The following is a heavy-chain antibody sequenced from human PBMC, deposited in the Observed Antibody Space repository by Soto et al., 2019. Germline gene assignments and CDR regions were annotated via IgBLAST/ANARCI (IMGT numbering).Heavy chain of an antibody. J-gene: IGHJ4*02. D-gene: IGHD6-13*01. CDR2: TRNKANSYTT. V-gene: IGHV3-72*01. CDR3: GSATDSNSWFLDC. Sequence: EVQLVESGGGLVQPGGSLRLSCAASGFTFSDHYMDWVRQAPGKGLEWVGRTRNKANSYTTEYAASVKGRFTISRDESKNSLYLQMNTLRTEDTAVYYCGSATDSNSWFLDCWGQGTLVTVSS. CDR1: GFTFSDHY.